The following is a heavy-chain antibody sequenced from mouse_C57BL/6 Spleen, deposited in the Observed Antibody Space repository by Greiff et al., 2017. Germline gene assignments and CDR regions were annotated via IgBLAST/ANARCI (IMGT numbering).Heavy chain of an antibody. Sequence: QVQLQQSGAELVKPGASVKLCCKPSGYTFTEYTIHWVKQRSGQGLERLGWFYPGRGSIKYNEKFMDKVTLTADKSSSTVYMELSRLTSEDSAVYFCARHGSYYYGSSSYAMDDGGQGSSVSVAS. J-gene: IGHJ4*01. CDR2: FYPGRGSI. V-gene: IGHV1-62-2*01. CDR3: ARHGSYYYGSSSYAMDD. CDR1: GYTFTEYT. D-gene: IGHD1-1*01.